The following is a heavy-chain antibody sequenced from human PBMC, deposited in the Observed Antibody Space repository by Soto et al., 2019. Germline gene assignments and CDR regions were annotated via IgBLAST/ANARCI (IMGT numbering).Heavy chain of an antibody. J-gene: IGHJ4*02. CDR3: AHRPSGWYLFDY. CDR1: GFSLSTSGLG. V-gene: IGHV2-5*01. D-gene: IGHD6-19*01. Sequence: QITLKESGPTLVRPTQTLTLTCTFSGFSLSTSGLGVGWIRQPPGKALEWLALIYWNDDKRYSPSLKARLTITKDTPKNQVVLTMTNMDPVDTATYYCAHRPSGWYLFDYWGQGTLVTVSS. CDR2: IYWNDDK.